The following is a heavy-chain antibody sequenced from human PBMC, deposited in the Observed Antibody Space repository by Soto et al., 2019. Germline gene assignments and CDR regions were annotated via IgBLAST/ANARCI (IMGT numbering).Heavy chain of an antibody. V-gene: IGHV3-23*01. CDR1: GFTFSSYA. J-gene: IGHJ4*01. D-gene: IGHD6-6*01. CDR3: AKRGSSYTCDY. CDR2: ISGSDDST. Sequence: EVQLLESGGVLVQPGESLRLSCAASGFTFSSYAMSWVRQAPGKGLEWVSVISGSDDSTYYADSVKGRFTISRDNSKNTLYLQMNSLRAEDTAVYSWAKRGSSYTCDYWGHVTLVTDSS.